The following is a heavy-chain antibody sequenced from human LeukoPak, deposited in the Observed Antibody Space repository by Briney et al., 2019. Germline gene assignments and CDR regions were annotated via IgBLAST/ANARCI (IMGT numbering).Heavy chain of an antibody. CDR2: LYHSGTI. D-gene: IGHD3-3*01. V-gene: IGHV4-39*07. CDR3: ARSGPIFGVVTHFDY. J-gene: IGHJ4*02. CDR1: GDSLRTTTYY. Sequence: SETLSLTCTVSGDSLRTTTYYWGWIRQPPGKGLEWIGGLYHSGTIYYNPSLKSRVTISADKSKNHFSLKLTSVTAADTAVYYCARSGPIFGVVTHFDYWGQGTLVTVSS.